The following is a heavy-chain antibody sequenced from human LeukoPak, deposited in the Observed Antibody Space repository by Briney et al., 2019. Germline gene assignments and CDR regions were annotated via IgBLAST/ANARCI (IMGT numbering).Heavy chain of an antibody. CDR3: AKDLYCSGGGCHDLSDY. Sequence: GGSLRLSCAASGFTFSSYAMRWVRQAPGKGLEWVSTISGSGGGTYYADSVKGRFTISRDNSKNTLYLQMNSLRAEDTAVYYCAKDLYCSGGGCHDLSDYWGQGTLVAVSP. CDR2: ISGSGGGT. V-gene: IGHV3-23*01. CDR1: GFTFSSYA. D-gene: IGHD2-15*01. J-gene: IGHJ4*02.